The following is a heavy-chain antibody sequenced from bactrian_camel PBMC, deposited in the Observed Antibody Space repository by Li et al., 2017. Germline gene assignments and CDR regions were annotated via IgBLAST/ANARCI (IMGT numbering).Heavy chain of an antibody. Sequence: HVQLVESGGGSVQAGETLTLSCTASGLGFDDASMGWYRQTQGNECELVSSIRADGKERYAAYLSGRFNISRGKAKNTMFLQMNSLKPEDSGVYYCAAIPPRWGLFVLRSRCGSWAPHWGQGTQVTVS. CDR2: IRADGKE. CDR1: GLGFDDAS. J-gene: IGHJ4*01. CDR3: AAIPPRWGLFVLRSRCGSWAPH. V-gene: IGHV3S55*01. D-gene: IGHD2*01.